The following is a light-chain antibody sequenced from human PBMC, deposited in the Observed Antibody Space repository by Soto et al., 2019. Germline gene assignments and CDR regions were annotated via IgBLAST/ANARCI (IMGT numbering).Light chain of an antibody. CDR3: CSYAGSSTFYV. CDR2: EVS. V-gene: IGLV2-23*02. Sequence: ALTQPASVSGSPGQSITISCTGTSSDVGSYNLVSWYQQHPGKAPKLMIYEVSKRPSGVSNRFSGPKSGNTASLTISGLQAEDEADYYCCSYAGSSTFYVFGTGTKVTVL. J-gene: IGLJ1*01. CDR1: SSDVGSYNL.